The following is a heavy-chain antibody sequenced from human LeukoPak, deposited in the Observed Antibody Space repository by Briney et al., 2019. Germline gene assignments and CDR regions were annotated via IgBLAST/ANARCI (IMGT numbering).Heavy chain of an antibody. CDR3: ARDRRQRDYFDI. J-gene: IGHJ4*02. CDR1: GGSITIRNYY. CDR2: VYSSGSL. D-gene: IGHD1-1*01. Sequence: PSETLSLTCTVSGGSITIRNYYWAWIRQPPGRQLEWIGSVYSSGSLYYNPSLKSRVTISVDTSNNHFSLRLNSVTAADTAVYYCARDRRQRDYFDIWGQGARVTVSS. V-gene: IGHV4-39*07.